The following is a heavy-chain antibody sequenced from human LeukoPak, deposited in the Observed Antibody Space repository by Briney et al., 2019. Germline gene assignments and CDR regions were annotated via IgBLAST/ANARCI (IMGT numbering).Heavy chain of an antibody. CDR2: IYYSGST. CDR3: ASGSYYFDY. V-gene: IGHV4-59*08. Sequence: KSSETLSPTCTVSGGSIRSYYWSWIRQPPGKGLEWIGYIYYSGSTKYNPSLKSRATISVDTSKNQFSLKLNSVTAADTAVYYCASGSYYFDYWGQGTLVTVSS. CDR1: GGSIRSYY. D-gene: IGHD1-26*01. J-gene: IGHJ4*02.